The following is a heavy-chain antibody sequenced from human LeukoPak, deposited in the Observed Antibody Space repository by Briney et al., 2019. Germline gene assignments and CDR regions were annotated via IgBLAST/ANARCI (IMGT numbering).Heavy chain of an antibody. V-gene: IGHV3-48*01. J-gene: IGHJ4*02. D-gene: IGHD2-2*02. Sequence: PGGSLRLSCAASGFTFSSSSMNWVRQAPGKGLEWVSYISSSSSPIYYADSVKGRFTISRDSAKKSLYLQMNSLRAEDTAVYYCARDATPSATYGTYFDYWGQGTLVTVSS. CDR1: GFTFSSSS. CDR2: ISSSSSPI. CDR3: ARDATPSATYGTYFDY.